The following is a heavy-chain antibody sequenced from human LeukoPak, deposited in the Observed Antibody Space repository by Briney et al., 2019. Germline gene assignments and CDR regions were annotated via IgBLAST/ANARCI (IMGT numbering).Heavy chain of an antibody. CDR3: ARPQFLWGNGMDV. Sequence: SETLSLTCIVSGGSVSSDSYYWRWIRQPPGKGLEWIGYIYYSGSTSYNPSLKSRVTISIDTSKNQFSLKLSSVTTADTAVYYCARPQFLWGNGMDVWGQGTTVTVSS. V-gene: IGHV4-61*01. CDR2: IYYSGST. J-gene: IGHJ6*02. CDR1: GGSVSSDSYY. D-gene: IGHD7-27*01.